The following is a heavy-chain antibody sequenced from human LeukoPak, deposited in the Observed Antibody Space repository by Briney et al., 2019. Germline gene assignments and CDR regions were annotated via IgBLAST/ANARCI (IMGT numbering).Heavy chain of an antibody. CDR2: ISSSGSTM. V-gene: IGHV3-48*03. CDR1: GFTFSSYA. D-gene: IGHD6-6*01. J-gene: IGHJ4*02. CDR3: ARRVATRSPPYYFDY. Sequence: GGSLRLSCAASGFTFSSYAMTWVRQAPGKGLEWVSYISSSGSTMYYADSVKGRFTISRDNAKNSLYLQMNSLRAEDTAVYYCARRVATRSPPYYFDYWGQGTLVTVSS.